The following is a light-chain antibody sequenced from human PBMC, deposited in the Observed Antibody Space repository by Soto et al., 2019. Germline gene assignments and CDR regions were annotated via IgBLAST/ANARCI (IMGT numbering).Light chain of an antibody. Sequence: QSVLTQPASVSGSPGQSITISCTGTSSDVGAYNYVSWYQQHPGKAPKLLIYEVSNRPSGVSNRFSGSKSGNTASLTISGPQAGGGADYYSPPYKTTSPVAFGGGTK. CDR3: PPYKTTSPVA. V-gene: IGLV2-14*01. CDR1: SSDVGAYNY. CDR2: EVS. J-gene: IGLJ2*01.